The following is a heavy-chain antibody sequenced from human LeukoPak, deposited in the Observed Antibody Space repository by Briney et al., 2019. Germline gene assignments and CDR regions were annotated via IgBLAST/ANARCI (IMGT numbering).Heavy chain of an antibody. Sequence: GGSLRLSCAASGFTFSSYWMSWVRQAPGKGLEWVANIKQDGSEKYYVDSVKGRFTISRDNAKNSLYLQMNTLRAEDTAVYYCARDRSDYYYYYMDVWGKGTTVTVSS. CDR2: IKQDGSEK. CDR3: ARDRSDYYYYYMDV. CDR1: GFTFSSYW. J-gene: IGHJ6*03. V-gene: IGHV3-7*01.